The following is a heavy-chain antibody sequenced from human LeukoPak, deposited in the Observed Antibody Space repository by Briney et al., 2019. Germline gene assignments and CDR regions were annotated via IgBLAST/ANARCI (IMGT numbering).Heavy chain of an antibody. Sequence: SETLSLTCTVSGGSISTSNYYWGWIRQPPGKGLEWIGNIFYSGSTYYSPSLKSRVTISLDTSRNQFSLKLNSVTAADTAVYYCARVERPGYYYYMDVWGKGTTVTVSS. V-gene: IGHV4-39*07. D-gene: IGHD6-13*01. CDR3: ARVERPGYYYYMDV. CDR1: GGSISTSNYY. CDR2: IFYSGST. J-gene: IGHJ6*03.